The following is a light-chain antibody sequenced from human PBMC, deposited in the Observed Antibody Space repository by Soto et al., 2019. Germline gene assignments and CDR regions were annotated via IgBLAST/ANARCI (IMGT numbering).Light chain of an antibody. CDR3: SSYTSSTTLVV. CDR2: EVS. V-gene: IGLV2-14*01. CDR1: SSDVGGYNY. Sequence: QSALTQPASVSGSPGQSITISCTGTSSDVGGYNYVSWYRQHPGKAPKLMIYEVSNRPSGVSDRFSGSNSDNTASLTISGLQAEDEAEYYCSSYTSSTTLVVFGGGTKLTVL. J-gene: IGLJ2*01.